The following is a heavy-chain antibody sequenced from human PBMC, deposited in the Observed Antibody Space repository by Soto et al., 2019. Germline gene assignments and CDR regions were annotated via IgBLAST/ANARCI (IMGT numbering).Heavy chain of an antibody. CDR2: IWSDGSRK. CDR3: VGEDRFRDSSAP. Sequence: QVHLVESGGGVVQPGRSLRLSCAASGFTFSNYGMHWVRQAPDKGLEWVAVIWSDGSRKSYADSVRGRFTISRDDSKKSLYLEMSSLSVDDTAVFYCVGEDRFRDSSAPWGQGTLVTVSS. D-gene: IGHD3-22*01. V-gene: IGHV3-33*01. CDR1: GFTFSNYG. J-gene: IGHJ5*02.